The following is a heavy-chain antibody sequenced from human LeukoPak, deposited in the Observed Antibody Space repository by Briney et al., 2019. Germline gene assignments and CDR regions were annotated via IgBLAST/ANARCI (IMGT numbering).Heavy chain of an antibody. J-gene: IGHJ6*04. CDR2: ISSSSSYI. V-gene: IGHV3-21*01. Sequence: GGSLRLSCAASGFTFTSYSMNWVRQAPGKGLEWVSSISSSSSYIYYADSVKGRFTISRDNAKNSLYLQMNSLRAEDTAVYYCAELGITMIGGVWGKGTTVTISS. CDR3: AELGITMIGGV. D-gene: IGHD3-10*02. CDR1: GFTFTSYS.